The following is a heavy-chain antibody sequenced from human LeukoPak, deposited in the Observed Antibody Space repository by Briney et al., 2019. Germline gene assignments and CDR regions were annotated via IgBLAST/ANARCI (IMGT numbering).Heavy chain of an antibody. V-gene: IGHV4-34*01. D-gene: IGHD3-10*01. J-gene: IGHJ5*02. CDR1: GFTFTSYA. CDR3: ARGLRFGAGVDP. CDR2: INHSGST. Sequence: PGGSLRLSCAASGFTFTSYAMSWIRQSPGKGLDWIGEINHSGSTNYNPSLKSRVTILVDTSKNQFSLKLSSVTAADTAVYYCARGLRFGAGVDPWGQGTLVTVSS.